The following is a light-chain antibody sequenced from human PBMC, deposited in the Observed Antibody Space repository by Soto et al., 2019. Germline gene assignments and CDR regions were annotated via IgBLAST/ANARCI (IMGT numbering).Light chain of an antibody. CDR1: QSVSSR. V-gene: IGKV3-11*01. CDR2: DAS. Sequence: EIVFTPSPVTLSLSPCEMANLSSRASQSVSSRLAWYQQKPGQAPRLLIYDASYRATDIPPRFSGSGSGTDFTLTISSLETEDFAVYYCQQRRSWPPTITFGQGTRLEIK. CDR3: QQRRSWPPTIT. J-gene: IGKJ5*01.